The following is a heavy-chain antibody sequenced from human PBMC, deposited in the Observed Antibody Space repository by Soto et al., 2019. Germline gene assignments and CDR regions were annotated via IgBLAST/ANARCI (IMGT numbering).Heavy chain of an antibody. V-gene: IGHV1-18*01. CDR3: ARASVWYQLLGYYYMDV. D-gene: IGHD2-2*01. CDR2: ISAYNGNT. J-gene: IGHJ6*03. CDR1: GYTFTSYG. Sequence: ASVKVSCKASGYTFTSYGISWVRQAPGQGLEWMGWISAYNGNTNYAQKLQGRVTMTTDRSTSTAYMGLRSLRSDDTAVYYCARASVWYQLLGYYYMDVWGKGTTVTVSS.